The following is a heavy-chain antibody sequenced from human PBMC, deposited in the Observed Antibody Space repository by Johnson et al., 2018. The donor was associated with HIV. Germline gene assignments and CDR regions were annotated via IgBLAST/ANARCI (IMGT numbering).Heavy chain of an antibody. D-gene: IGHD3-22*01. CDR2: ISSSGSTI. J-gene: IGHJ3*02. CDR3: ASAYYDSSDFYKNAFDI. CDR1: GFTFSSHA. V-gene: IGHV3-48*01. Sequence: VQLVESGGGLVQPGGSLRLSCAASGFTFSSHAMSWIRQAPGKGLEWVSYISSSGSTIYYADFVKGRFTISRDNSKNTMYLQMNSLRAEDTAVYYCASAYYDSSDFYKNAFDIWGQGTMVTVSS.